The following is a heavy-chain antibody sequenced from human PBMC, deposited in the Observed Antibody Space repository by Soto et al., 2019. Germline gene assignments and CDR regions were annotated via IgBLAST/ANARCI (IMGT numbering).Heavy chain of an antibody. D-gene: IGHD2-15*01. J-gene: IGHJ4*02. CDR3: ARMFHCSGGTCPFDY. CDR2: IDWDDDK. CDR1: GFSLSTSGMR. V-gene: IGHV2-70*04. Sequence: SGPTLVNPTQTLTLTCAFSGFSLSTSGMRVSWIRQPPGKALEWLARIDWDDDKFYNTSLKTRLTISKDSSKNQVVLTMTNMDPVDTATYYCARMFHCSGGTCPFDYWGQGALVTVSS.